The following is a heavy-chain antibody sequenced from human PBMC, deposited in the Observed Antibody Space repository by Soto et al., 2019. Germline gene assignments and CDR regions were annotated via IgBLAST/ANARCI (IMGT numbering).Heavy chain of an antibody. J-gene: IGHJ4*02. V-gene: IGHV4-59*01. CDR2: IYYSGST. CDR1: GGSISSYY. D-gene: IGHD6-19*01. Sequence: SETLSLTCTVSGGSISSYYSSWIRQPPGKGLEWIEYIYYSGSTHYSPYLKSRITISVDTSKNQFSLKLSSVIAADTAVYYCARYGVAGTLDYWGQGTLVTVSS. CDR3: ARYGVAGTLDY.